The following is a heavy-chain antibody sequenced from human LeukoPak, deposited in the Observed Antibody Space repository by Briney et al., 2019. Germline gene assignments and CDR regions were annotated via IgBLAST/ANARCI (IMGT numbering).Heavy chain of an antibody. J-gene: IGHJ4*02. CDR3: AKDARRTSGWYFFDY. V-gene: IGHV3-23*01. CDR2: ISDSGDIT. Sequence: PGGSLRLSCAPSGFAFSNQAMGWVRQDSGEGLEWVSVISDSGDITYYAGSVKGRVTISRDNSKNTLFLQMNSVRAAETAVYYCAKDARRTSGWYFFDYWGQGTLVTVSS. CDR1: GFAFSNQA. D-gene: IGHD6-19*01.